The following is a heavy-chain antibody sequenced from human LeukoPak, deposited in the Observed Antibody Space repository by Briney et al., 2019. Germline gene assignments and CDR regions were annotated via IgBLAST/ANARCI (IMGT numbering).Heavy chain of an antibody. CDR1: GGSISSYY. CDR3: ARVSDSSGYYYYYYGMDV. V-gene: IGHV4-59*01. Sequence: SETLSLTCTVSGGSISSYYGSWIRQPPGKGLDWIGYIYYSGSTNYNPSLKSRVTISVDTSKNQFSLKLSSVTAADTAVYYCARVSDSSGYYYYYYGMDVWGQGTTVTVSS. D-gene: IGHD3-22*01. CDR2: IYYSGST. J-gene: IGHJ6*02.